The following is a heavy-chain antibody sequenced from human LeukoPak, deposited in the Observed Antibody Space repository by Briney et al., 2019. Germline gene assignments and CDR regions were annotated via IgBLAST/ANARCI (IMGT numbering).Heavy chain of an antibody. CDR3: ARGTSGSNYFFDY. Sequence: GGSLRLSCAASGFTFSRYWMHWVRQVPGKGLVWVSRMKSDGSSTSHADSVKGRFTISRDNAKSTLYLQMNSLRAEDTAVYYCARGTSGSNYFFDYWGQGTLVTVSS. J-gene: IGHJ4*02. D-gene: IGHD1-26*01. V-gene: IGHV3-74*01. CDR1: GFTFSRYW. CDR2: MKSDGSST.